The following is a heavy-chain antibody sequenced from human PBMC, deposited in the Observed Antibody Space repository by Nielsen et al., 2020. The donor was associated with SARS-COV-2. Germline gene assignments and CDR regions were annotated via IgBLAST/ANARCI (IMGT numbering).Heavy chain of an antibody. CDR1: GFTVYNY. CDR3: ARVSLNADYYYGMDV. D-gene: IGHD2-15*01. J-gene: IGHJ6*01. CDR2: ISSSGSAK. V-gene: IGHV3-48*04. Sequence: GGSLRLSCAASGFTVYNYMNWVRPAPGKGLEWVSYISSSGSAKYYADSVKGRFTISRDNAKNSVYLQMNSLRAEDTAVYDCARVSLNADYYYGMDVWGQGTTFTVSS.